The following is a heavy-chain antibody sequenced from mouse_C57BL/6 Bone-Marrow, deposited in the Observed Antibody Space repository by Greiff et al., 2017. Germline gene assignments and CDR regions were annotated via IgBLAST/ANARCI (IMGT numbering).Heavy chain of an antibody. CDR2: IHPNSGST. J-gene: IGHJ4*01. CDR1: GYTFTSYW. V-gene: IGHV1-64*01. CDR3: ARPLYYGSSLYYAMDY. Sequence: QVHVKQSGAELVKPGASVKLSCKASGYTFTSYWMHWVKQRPGQGLEWIGMIHPNSGSTNYNEKFKSKATLTVDKSSSTAYMQLSSLTSEDSAVYYCARPLYYGSSLYYAMDYWGQGTSVTVSS. D-gene: IGHD1-1*01.